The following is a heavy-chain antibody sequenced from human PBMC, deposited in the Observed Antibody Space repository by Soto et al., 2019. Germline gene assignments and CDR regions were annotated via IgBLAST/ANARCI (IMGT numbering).Heavy chain of an antibody. Sequence: SETLSLTCAVYGGSFSGYYWSWIRQPPGKGLEWIGEINHSGSTNYNPSLKSRVTISVDTSKNQFSLKLSSVTAADTAVYYCARVSWGSISYYYYGMDVWGQGTTVTVSS. D-gene: IGHD6-13*01. CDR2: INHSGST. CDR1: GGSFSGYY. V-gene: IGHV4-34*01. J-gene: IGHJ6*02. CDR3: ARVSWGSISYYYYGMDV.